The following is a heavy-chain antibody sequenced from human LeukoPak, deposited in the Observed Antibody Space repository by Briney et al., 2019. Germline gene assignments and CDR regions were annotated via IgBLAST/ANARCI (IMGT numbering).Heavy chain of an antibody. CDR1: GGSISSYY. V-gene: IGHV4-59*01. Sequence: PSGTLSLTCTVSGGSISSYYWSWIRQPPGKGLEWIGYISHSGSTSYIPSLKSRVTISLDTSKNQFSLRLSSVTAADTAVYYCARLFWGFDPYFDFWGQGTLVTVSS. CDR3: ARLFWGFDPYFDF. D-gene: IGHD3-16*01. CDR2: ISHSGST. J-gene: IGHJ4*02.